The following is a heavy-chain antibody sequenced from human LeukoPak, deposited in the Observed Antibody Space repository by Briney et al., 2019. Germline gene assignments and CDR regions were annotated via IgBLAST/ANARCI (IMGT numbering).Heavy chain of an antibody. V-gene: IGHV3-9*01. CDR2: FSWNSGII. CDR1: GFTFDDYA. J-gene: IGHJ3*02. D-gene: IGHD3-10*01. Sequence: GGSLRLSCAASGFTFDDYAMHWVRQAPGKGLEWVSGFSWNSGIIGYADSVKGRFSISRDNAKNSLSLQMNSLRPEDTALYYCAKDGPSGGDQAFHIWGQGTMVTVSS. CDR3: AKDGPSGGDQAFHI.